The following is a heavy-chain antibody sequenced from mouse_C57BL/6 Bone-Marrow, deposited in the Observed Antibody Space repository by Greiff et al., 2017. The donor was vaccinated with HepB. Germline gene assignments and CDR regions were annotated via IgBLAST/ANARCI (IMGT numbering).Heavy chain of an antibody. CDR1: GFTFSSYA. Sequence: EVKLVESGGGLVKPGGSLKLSCAASGFTFSSYAMSWVRQTPEKRLEWVATISDGGSYTYYPDNVKGRFTISRDNAKNNLYLQMSHLKSEDTAMYYCARGGNYVDWFAYWGQGTLVTVSA. V-gene: IGHV5-4*03. D-gene: IGHD2-1*01. CDR3: ARGGNYVDWFAY. CDR2: ISDGGSYT. J-gene: IGHJ3*01.